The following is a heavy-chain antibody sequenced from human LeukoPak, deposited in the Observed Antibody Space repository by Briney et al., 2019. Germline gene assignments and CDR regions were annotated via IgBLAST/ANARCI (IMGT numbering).Heavy chain of an antibody. CDR2: IIPILGIA. D-gene: IGHD6-13*01. V-gene: IGHV1-69*04. CDR1: GGTFSSYA. J-gene: IGHJ4*02. Sequence: SVKISCKASGGTFSSYAISWVRQAPGQGLEWMGRIIPILGIANYAQKFQGRVTITADKSTSTAYMELSSLRSEDTAVYYCARDRVIFGPYSSSWPPLDYWGQGTLVTVSS. CDR3: ARDRVIFGPYSSSWPPLDY.